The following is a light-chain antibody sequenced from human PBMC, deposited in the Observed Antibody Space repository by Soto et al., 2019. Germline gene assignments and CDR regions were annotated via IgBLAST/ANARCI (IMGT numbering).Light chain of an antibody. CDR2: GAS. CDR3: QHYGSSPPYT. J-gene: IGKJ2*01. Sequence: EIVLTQSPGTLSLSPGERATLSCRASQSVSSTYLAWYQQKPGQAPRLLIYGASSRASGIPDRFSGSGSGTDFTLTISSLEAEDSAVYYYQHYGSSPPYTFGQGTKVDIK. CDR1: QSVSSTY. V-gene: IGKV3-20*01.